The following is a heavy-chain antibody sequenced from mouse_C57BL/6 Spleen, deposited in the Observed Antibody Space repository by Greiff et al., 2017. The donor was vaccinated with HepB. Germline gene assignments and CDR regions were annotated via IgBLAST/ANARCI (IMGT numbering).Heavy chain of an antibody. D-gene: IGHD1-2*01. CDR2: INYDGSST. Sequence: EVKVVESEGGLVQPGSSMKLSCTASGFTFSDYYMAWVRQVPEKGLEWVANINYDGSSTYYLDSLKSRFIISRDNAKNILYLQMSSLKSEDTATYYCARGNTTADDAYWGQGTLVTVSA. CDR3: ARGNTTADDAY. J-gene: IGHJ3*01. V-gene: IGHV5-16*01. CDR1: GFTFSDYY.